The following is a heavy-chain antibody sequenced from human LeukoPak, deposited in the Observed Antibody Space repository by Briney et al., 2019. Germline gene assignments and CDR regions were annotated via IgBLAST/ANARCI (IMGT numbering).Heavy chain of an antibody. CDR2: ISGSGDII. CDR1: GFTFSSYA. V-gene: IGHV3-23*01. CDR3: AKDPDTANPHGYFDY. J-gene: IGHJ4*02. D-gene: IGHD5-18*01. Sequence: GGSLRLSCAASGFTFSSYAMSWVRQAPGKGLEWVSVISGSGDIIYYADSVKGRFTISRDNSKNTLYLQMNSLRAEDTAVYYCAKDPDTANPHGYFDYWGQGTLVTVSS.